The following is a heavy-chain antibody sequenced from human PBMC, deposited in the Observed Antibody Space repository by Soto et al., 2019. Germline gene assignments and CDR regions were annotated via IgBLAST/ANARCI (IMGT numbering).Heavy chain of an antibody. CDR3: AREMRITTPLSYGMEV. CDR1: GYTFTSYD. V-gene: IGHV1-18*01. J-gene: IGHJ6*02. CDR2: ISAYNGNT. Sequence: ASVKVSCKASGYTFTSYDISWVRQAPGQGLEWMGRISAYNGNTTYAQKLQGTVTMTTDTYTSTAYMELSSLRSDDTAVYYCAREMRITTPLSYGMEVWGQGTTVTVSS. D-gene: IGHD4-4*01.